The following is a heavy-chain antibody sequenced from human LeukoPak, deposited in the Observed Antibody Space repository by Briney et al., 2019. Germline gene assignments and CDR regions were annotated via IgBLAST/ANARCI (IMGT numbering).Heavy chain of an antibody. CDR2: INHSGST. CDR1: GGSFSGYY. CDR3: ARGRGIAVALWWFDP. J-gene: IGHJ5*02. Sequence: SETLSLTCAVYGGSFSGYYWSWIRQPPGKGLEWIGEINHSGSTNYNPSLKSRVTISVDTSKNQFSLKLSSVTAADTAVYYCARGRGIAVALWWFDPWGQGTLVTVSS. D-gene: IGHD6-19*01. V-gene: IGHV4-34*01.